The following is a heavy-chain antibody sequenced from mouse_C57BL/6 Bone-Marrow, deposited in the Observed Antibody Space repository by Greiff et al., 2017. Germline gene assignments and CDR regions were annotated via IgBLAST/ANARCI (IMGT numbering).Heavy chain of an antibody. CDR2: IDPETGGT. CDR1: GYTFTDYE. J-gene: IGHJ2*01. D-gene: IGHD3-1*01. CDR3: TRGAFYFDD. Sequence: VQLQQSGAELVRPGASVTLSCKASGYTFTDYEMHWVKQTPVHGLEWIGAIDPETGGTAYNQKFKGKAILTADKSSSTAYMERRSLTSEDSAVYYGTRGAFYFDDWGQGTTLTVSS. V-gene: IGHV1-15*01.